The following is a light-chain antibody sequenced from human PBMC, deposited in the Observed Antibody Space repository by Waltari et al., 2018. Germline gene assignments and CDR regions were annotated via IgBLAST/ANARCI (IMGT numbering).Light chain of an antibody. V-gene: IGLV4-69*01. CDR1: SGHSSNV. J-gene: IGLJ3*02. CDR3: QTGGHGTWV. Sequence: QLVLTQSSSASASLGASVKLTCTLSSGHSSNVVAWLQQRPEKGPRYLMKVNSDGSHSRGDEIPDRFSGSSSGAERYLTISNLQSEDEADYYCQTGGHGTWVFGGGTGLTVV. CDR2: VNSDGSH.